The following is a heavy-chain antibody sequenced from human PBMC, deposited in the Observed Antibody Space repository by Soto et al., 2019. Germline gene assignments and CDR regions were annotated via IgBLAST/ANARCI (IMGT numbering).Heavy chain of an antibody. Sequence: QVQLVQSGAEVKKPGSSVKVSRKASGVPFSSYAINWVRQAPGQGLEWMGGIIPIFGTANYAQRFQGRVTITADESTSTAYMELSSPTSEDTAMYYCARGSHSPGIAVAGYYFWGQGTLVTVSS. CDR3: ARGSHSPGIAVAGYYF. CDR2: IIPIFGTA. CDR1: GVPFSSYA. V-gene: IGHV1-69*01. D-gene: IGHD6-19*01. J-gene: IGHJ4*02.